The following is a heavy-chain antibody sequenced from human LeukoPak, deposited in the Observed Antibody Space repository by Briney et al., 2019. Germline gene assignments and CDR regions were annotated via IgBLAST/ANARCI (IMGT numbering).Heavy chain of an antibody. Sequence: ASVKVSCKASGYTFTGYYMHWVRQAPGQGLEWMGWINPNSGGTNYAQKFQGWVTMTRDTSISTAYIELSRLRSDDTAVYYCARAPLRHPSDFDYWGQGTLVTVSS. CDR3: ARAPLRHPSDFDY. CDR2: INPNSGGT. CDR1: GYTFTGYY. J-gene: IGHJ4*02. D-gene: IGHD4-17*01. V-gene: IGHV1-2*04.